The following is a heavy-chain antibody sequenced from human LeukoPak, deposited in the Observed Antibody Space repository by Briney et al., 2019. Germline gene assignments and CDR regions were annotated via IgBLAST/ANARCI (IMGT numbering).Heavy chain of an antibody. D-gene: IGHD1-26*01. CDR1: GFTFSNYA. Sequence: SGGSLRLSCAASGFTFSNYAMSWVRQAPGKGLEWVSAISGSDGSTNYADSVKGRFTISRDNSKNTLYLQMNSLRAEDTAVYYCATNGAAGGFDPWGQGTLVTVSS. V-gene: IGHV3-23*01. CDR2: ISGSDGST. J-gene: IGHJ5*02. CDR3: ATNGAAGGFDP.